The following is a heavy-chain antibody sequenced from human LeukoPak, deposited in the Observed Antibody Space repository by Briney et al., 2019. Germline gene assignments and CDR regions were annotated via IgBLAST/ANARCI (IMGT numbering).Heavy chain of an antibody. Sequence: RGSPRLSCAPSGFTLSNYWLTWVRHAPGQGLGWVANIKQDVREKHYVDSVKGRFTITRDNAKNSLCLQMNGLRAEDTAVYYCARDRQTAYWGQGTLVTVSS. CDR1: GFTLSNYW. CDR3: ARDRQTAY. V-gene: IGHV3-7*01. J-gene: IGHJ4*02. D-gene: IGHD1-14*01. CDR2: IKQDVREK.